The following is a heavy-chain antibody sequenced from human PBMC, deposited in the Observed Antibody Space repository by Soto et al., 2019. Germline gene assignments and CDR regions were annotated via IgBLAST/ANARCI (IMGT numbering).Heavy chain of an antibody. J-gene: IGHJ6*02. D-gene: IGHD4-17*01. CDR3: TLDAVTAYYGMDV. Sequence: GESLKSSCKGSGYSFTSYWIGWVRQMPGKGLEWMGIIYPGDSDTRYSPSFQGQVTISADKSISTAYLQWSSLKASDTAMYYCTLDAVTAYYGMDVWGQGTTVTVSS. V-gene: IGHV5-51*01. CDR1: GYSFTSYW. CDR2: IYPGDSDT.